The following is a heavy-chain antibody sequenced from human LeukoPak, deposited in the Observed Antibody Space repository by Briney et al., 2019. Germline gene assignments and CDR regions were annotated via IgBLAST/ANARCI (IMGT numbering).Heavy chain of an antibody. Sequence: SETLSLTCTVSGGSISSYSWSWLRQPPGKGLEWIGYIFYSGSTDYNPSLKSRVTISVDTSKNQFSLKLSSVTAADTAVYYCARHREGQWLVPAVDYWGQGTLVTVSS. CDR3: ARHREGQWLVPAVDY. J-gene: IGHJ4*02. CDR2: IFYSGST. CDR1: GGSISSYS. D-gene: IGHD6-19*01. V-gene: IGHV4-59*08.